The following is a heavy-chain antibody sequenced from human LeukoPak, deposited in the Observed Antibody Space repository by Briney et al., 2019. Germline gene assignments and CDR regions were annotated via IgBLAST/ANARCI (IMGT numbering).Heavy chain of an antibody. D-gene: IGHD5-12*01. CDR1: GFTFSNYA. CDR3: ARSLATSYYYMDV. CDR2: ISYDGSNK. V-gene: IGHV3-30*04. J-gene: IGHJ6*03. Sequence: PGRSLRLSCAASGFTFSNYAMHWVRQAPGKGLGWVAVISYDGSNKFYADSVKGRFTISRDNSKNTLHLQMNSLRAEDTAVYYCARSLATSYYYMDVWGKGTTVTVSS.